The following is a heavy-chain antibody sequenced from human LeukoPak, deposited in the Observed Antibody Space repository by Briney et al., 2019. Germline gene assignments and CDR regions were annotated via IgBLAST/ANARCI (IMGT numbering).Heavy chain of an antibody. J-gene: IGHJ4*02. D-gene: IGHD4-17*01. V-gene: IGHV3-64*01. CDR2: ISSNGGST. CDR1: GFTFSSYA. Sequence: GGSLRLSCAASGFTFSSYAMHLVRQAPGKGLEYVSAISSNGGSTYYANSVKGRFTISRDNSKNTLYLQMGSLRAEDMAVYYCARAGPTVTTYFDYWGQGTLVTVSS. CDR3: ARAGPTVTTYFDY.